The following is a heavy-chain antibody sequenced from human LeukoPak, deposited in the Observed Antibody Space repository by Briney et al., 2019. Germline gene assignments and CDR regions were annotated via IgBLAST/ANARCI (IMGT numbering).Heavy chain of an antibody. CDR2: IFRIGST. V-gene: IGHV4-39*07. Sequence: SETLSLTCTVSGGSISSGGYYWSWIRQPPGKGLEWIGTIFRIGSTYYNPSLKSRVTISVDTSKNQFSLKVSSVTAADTALYYCARVIDVAAAGYFDSWGQGSQVTVSS. D-gene: IGHD6-13*01. CDR1: GGSISSGGYY. J-gene: IGHJ4*02. CDR3: ARVIDVAAAGYFDS.